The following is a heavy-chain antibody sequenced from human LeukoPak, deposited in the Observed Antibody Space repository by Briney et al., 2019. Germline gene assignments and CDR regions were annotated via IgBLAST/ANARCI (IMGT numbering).Heavy chain of an antibody. CDR2: ISYDGSNK. J-gene: IGHJ4*02. V-gene: IGHV3-30*04. D-gene: IGHD3-3*01. CDR1: GFTSSSYA. CDR3: ARDSEGSGSCLDY. Sequence: PGGSLRLSCAASGFTSSSYAMSWVRQAPGKGLEWVAVISYDGSNKYYADSVKGRFTISRDNSKNTLYLQMNSLRAEDTAVYYCARDSEGSGSCLDYWGQGTLVTVSS.